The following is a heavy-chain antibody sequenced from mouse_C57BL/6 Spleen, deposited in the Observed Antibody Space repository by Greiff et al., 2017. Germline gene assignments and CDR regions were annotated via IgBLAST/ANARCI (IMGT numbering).Heavy chain of an antibody. CDR1: GFNIKDYY. V-gene: IGHV14-1*01. CDR3: TTGGNDYAMDY. CDR2: IDPEDGDT. J-gene: IGHJ4*01. D-gene: IGHD2-1*01. Sequence: VQLQQPGAELVRPGASVKLSCKASGFNIKDYYMQWVKQRTEQGMAWIGRIDPEDGDTEYATKFQGKATMTADTASNTSYLQLSSLTSEDTAVYYCTTGGNDYAMDYWGQGTSVTVSS.